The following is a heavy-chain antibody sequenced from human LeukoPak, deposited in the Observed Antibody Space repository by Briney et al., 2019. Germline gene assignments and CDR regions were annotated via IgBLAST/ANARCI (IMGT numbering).Heavy chain of an antibody. CDR1: GYTFTSYG. CDR2: ISAYNGNT. Sequence: ASVKVSCKASGYTFTSYGISWVRQAPGQGLEWMGWISAYNGNTNYAQKLQGRVTKTTDTSTSTAYMELRSLRSDDTAVYYCARERGIMVRGSRGLDAFDIWGQGTMVTVSS. CDR3: ARERGIMVRGSRGLDAFDI. D-gene: IGHD3-10*01. V-gene: IGHV1-18*01. J-gene: IGHJ3*02.